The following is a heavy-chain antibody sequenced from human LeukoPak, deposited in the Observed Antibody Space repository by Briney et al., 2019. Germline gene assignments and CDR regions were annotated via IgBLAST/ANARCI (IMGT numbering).Heavy chain of an antibody. CDR1: GYSFTSYW. D-gene: IGHD5-24*01. Sequence: GESLKISCKGSGYSFTSYWIGWVRQMPGKGLEWMGITYPGDSDTRYSPSFQGQVTISADKSISTAYLQWSSLKASDTAMYYCARRFQEMATIEGWDDAFDIWGQGTMVTVSS. V-gene: IGHV5-51*01. CDR3: ARRFQEMATIEGWDDAFDI. J-gene: IGHJ3*02. CDR2: TYPGDSDT.